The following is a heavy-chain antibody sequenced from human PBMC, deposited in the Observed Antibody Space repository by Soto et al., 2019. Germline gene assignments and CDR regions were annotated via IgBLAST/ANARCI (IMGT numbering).Heavy chain of an antibody. D-gene: IGHD6-6*01. Sequence: ASVKVSCKASGYTFTSYAMHWVRQAPGQRLEWMGWINAGNGNTKYSQKFQGRVTITRDTSASTAYMELSSLRSEDTAVYYCAAGFSSSDNYYGMDVWGQGTTVTVSS. V-gene: IGHV1-3*01. J-gene: IGHJ6*02. CDR3: AAGFSSSDNYYGMDV. CDR1: GYTFTSYA. CDR2: INAGNGNT.